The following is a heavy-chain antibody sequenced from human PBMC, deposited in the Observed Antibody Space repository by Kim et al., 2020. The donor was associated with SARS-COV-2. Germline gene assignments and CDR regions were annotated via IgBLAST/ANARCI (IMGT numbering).Heavy chain of an antibody. CDR1: GFTFSTYG. V-gene: IGHV3-30*18. D-gene: IGHD3-10*01. J-gene: IGHJ6*01. CDR2: ISYDGSSK. Sequence: GGSLRLSCAASGFTFSTYGMHWVRQAPGKGLEWVAVISYDGSSKYYGESVQGRFAISRDNPENTLYLQMHSLRPEDTAVYYCAKAVVRGVNYYYYGMDV. CDR3: AKAVVRGVNYYYYGMDV.